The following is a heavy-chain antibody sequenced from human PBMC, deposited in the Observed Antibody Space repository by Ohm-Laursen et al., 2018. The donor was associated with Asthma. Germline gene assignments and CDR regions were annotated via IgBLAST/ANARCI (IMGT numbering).Heavy chain of an antibody. J-gene: IGHJ4*02. Sequence: TLSLTCAVSGGSISSGGYSWSWIRQHPGKGLEWIGYIYYSGSTYYNPSLKSRVTISVDTSKNQFSLKLSSVTAADTAVYYCARGSYYFDYWGQGTLVTVSS. V-gene: IGHV4-31*11. CDR1: GGSISSGGYS. D-gene: IGHD6-6*01. CDR2: IYYSGST. CDR3: ARGSYYFDY.